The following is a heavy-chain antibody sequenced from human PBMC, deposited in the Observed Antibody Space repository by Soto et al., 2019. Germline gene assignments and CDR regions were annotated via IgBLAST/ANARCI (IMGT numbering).Heavy chain of an antibody. V-gene: IGHV4-39*07. CDR3: ARSHSFDGSIYHYYFDF. J-gene: IGHJ4*02. D-gene: IGHD3-3*02. CDR1: GGSISSSSYY. CDR2: IYASGST. Sequence: SETLSLTCTVSGGSISSSSYYWGWIRQPPGKALEWSGYIYASGSTNYNPSLKSRVTMSVDTPNNEFSLDLTSVTAADTAVYYCARSHSFDGSIYHYYFDFWGQGTLVTVSS.